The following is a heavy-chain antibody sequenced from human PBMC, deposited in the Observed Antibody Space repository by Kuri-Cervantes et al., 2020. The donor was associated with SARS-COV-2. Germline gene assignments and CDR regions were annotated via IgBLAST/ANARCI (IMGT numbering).Heavy chain of an antibody. Sequence: GGSLRLSCAASGFTLDDCGMYWVRQGPGKGLEWVSCITWDGGSTFYADSVKGRFTMSRDSSRNSLYLQMNSLRAEDTAVYYCAREGMVRGATFFDYWGQGTLVTVSS. CDR1: GFTLDDCG. J-gene: IGHJ4*02. CDR2: ITWDGGST. D-gene: IGHD3-10*01. V-gene: IGHV3-43D*03. CDR3: AREGMVRGATFFDY.